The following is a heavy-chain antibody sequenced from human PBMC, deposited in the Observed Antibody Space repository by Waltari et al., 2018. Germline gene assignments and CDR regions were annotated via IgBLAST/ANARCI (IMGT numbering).Heavy chain of an antibody. CDR3: AKPQANRGYTYDPIHFDS. V-gene: IGHV3-30*18. CDR2: ISYDGSNK. D-gene: IGHD5-18*01. CDR1: GFVFSTFG. Sequence: VQLVESGGGVVQPGRSLRLSCAASGFVFSTFGMPWVRQAPGKGLEWVAVISYDGSNKYYSDSVKGRFTIARDNSKNTLSLLMNSLRIEDTAVYYCAKPQANRGYTYDPIHFDSWGQGTLVTVSS. J-gene: IGHJ4*02.